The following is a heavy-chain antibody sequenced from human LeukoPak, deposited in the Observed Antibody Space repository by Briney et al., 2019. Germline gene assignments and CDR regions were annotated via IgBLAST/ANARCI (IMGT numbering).Heavy chain of an antibody. CDR2: ISSSSSTI. V-gene: IGHV3-48*01. CDR1: GFTFSSYS. CDR3: AKNLGYCSSTSCLNHAFDI. D-gene: IGHD2-2*01. J-gene: IGHJ3*02. Sequence: GGSLRLSCAASGFTFSSYSMNWVRQAPGKGLEWVSYISSSSSTIYYADSVKGRFTISRDNAKNSLYPQMNSLRAEDTAVYYCAKNLGYCSSTSCLNHAFDIWGQGTMVTVSS.